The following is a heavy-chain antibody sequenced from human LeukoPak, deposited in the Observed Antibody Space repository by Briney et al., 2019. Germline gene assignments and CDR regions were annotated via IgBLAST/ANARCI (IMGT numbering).Heavy chain of an antibody. V-gene: IGHV1-8*01. CDR1: GYTFTSYD. Sequence: GASVKVSCKASGYTFTSYDINWVRQAPGQGLEWMGWMNPNSGNTGYAQKFQGRVTMTRNTSISTAYMELSSLRSEDTAVYYCASIAVAGTGVDPWGQGTLVTVSS. D-gene: IGHD6-19*01. J-gene: IGHJ5*02. CDR2: MNPNSGNT. CDR3: ASIAVAGTGVDP.